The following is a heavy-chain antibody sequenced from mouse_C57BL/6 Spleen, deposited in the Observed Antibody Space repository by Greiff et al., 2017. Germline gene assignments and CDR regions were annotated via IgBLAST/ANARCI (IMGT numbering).Heavy chain of an antibody. Sequence: VQLQQSGAELVKPGASVKMSCKASGYTFTSYWITWVKQRPGQGLEWIGDIYPGSGSTNYNEKFTCKATLTVDTSSSTAYMQLSSLTSEDAVVYYSASKEYDDCAMDYWGQGTSVTVSS. CDR1: GYTFTSYW. J-gene: IGHJ4*01. D-gene: IGHD2-14*01. CDR2: IYPGSGST. V-gene: IGHV1-55*01. CDR3: ASKEYDDCAMDY.